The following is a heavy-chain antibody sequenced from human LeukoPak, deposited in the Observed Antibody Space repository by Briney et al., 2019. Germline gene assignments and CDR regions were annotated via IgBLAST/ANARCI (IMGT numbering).Heavy chain of an antibody. Sequence: ASVKVSCKASGYTFTSYYMHWVRQAPGQGLEWMGIINPSGGSTCYAQKFQGRVTMTRDTSTSAVFMELSSLRSEDTAVYYCARDRVLGTAVTTSLDYWGQGTLVTVSS. J-gene: IGHJ4*02. V-gene: IGHV1-46*01. D-gene: IGHD4-17*01. CDR1: GYTFTSYY. CDR3: ARDRVLGTAVTTSLDY. CDR2: INPSGGST.